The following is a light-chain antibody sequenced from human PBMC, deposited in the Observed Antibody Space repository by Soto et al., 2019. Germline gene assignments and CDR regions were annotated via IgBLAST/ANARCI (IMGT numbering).Light chain of an antibody. Sequence: QSALTQPRSVSGSPGQSVTISCTGTSSDVGGYNYVAWYQQHPGKAPKLLIYNVNKRPSGVPDRFFGSKSGNTASLTISGLQAEDEADYHCCSYAGSYTGVLFGGGTKVTVL. CDR2: NVN. V-gene: IGLV2-11*01. J-gene: IGLJ2*01. CDR1: SSDVGGYNY. CDR3: CSYAGSYTGVL.